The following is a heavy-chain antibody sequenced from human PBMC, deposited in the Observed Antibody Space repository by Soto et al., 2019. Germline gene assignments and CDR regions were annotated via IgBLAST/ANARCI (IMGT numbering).Heavy chain of an antibody. Sequence: QVQLQESGPGLVKPSQTLSLTCTVSGGSISSGDYYWSWIRQPPGKGLEWIGYIYYSGSTYYNPSLKSRVTISVDTSKNQFSLXXXXXXXXXXXXXXXXXXXXXXXYDSSGYLDYWGQGTLVTVSS. CDR2: IYYSGST. J-gene: IGHJ4*02. V-gene: IGHV4-30-4*01. CDR3: XXXXXXXXYDSSGYLDY. CDR1: GGSISSGDYY. D-gene: IGHD3-22*01.